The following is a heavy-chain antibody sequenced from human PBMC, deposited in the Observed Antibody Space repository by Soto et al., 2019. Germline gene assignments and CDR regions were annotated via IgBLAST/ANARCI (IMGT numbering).Heavy chain of an antibody. CDR2: IYYSGNT. J-gene: IGHJ6*02. Sequence: PSETLSLTCTVSGESISSGDHYWSWVRQSPGEGLEWIGFIYYSGNTYYNPSLKSRVSMSVDTSNNQFSLKLNSVTAADTAVYYCARDPGYCNSVSCYPYNMDVWGQGTTVTVSS. D-gene: IGHD2-15*01. CDR3: ARDPGYCNSVSCYPYNMDV. V-gene: IGHV4-30-4*01. CDR1: GESISSGDHY.